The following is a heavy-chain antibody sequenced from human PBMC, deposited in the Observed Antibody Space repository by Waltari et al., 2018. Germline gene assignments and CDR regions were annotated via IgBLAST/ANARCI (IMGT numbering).Heavy chain of an antibody. CDR2: LDATVML. J-gene: IGHJ5*01. V-gene: IGHV4-39*01. D-gene: IGHD2-2*01. Sequence: QLQLQESGPGLVKPSETLSLTCTVSGGSISISNYYYTWIRQPPGKGPEWMVSLDATVMLHNNPSLNSRFNISVDMSKTQFYPKLNSVTAADTAVDYCARHNHTSWFDYWGQGILVTVSS. CDR3: ARHNHTSWFDY. CDR1: GGSISISNYY.